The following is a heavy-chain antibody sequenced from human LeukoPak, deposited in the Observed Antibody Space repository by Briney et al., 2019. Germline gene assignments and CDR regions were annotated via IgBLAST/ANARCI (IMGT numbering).Heavy chain of an antibody. CDR2: IYHSGST. CDR1: GGSFSGYY. J-gene: IGHJ4*02. V-gene: IGHV4-34*01. CDR3: ARGPGPGGDLDY. D-gene: IGHD1-26*01. Sequence: PSETLSLTCAVYGGSFSGYYWSWIRQPPGKGLEWIGEIYHSGSTNYNPSLKSRVTISVDTSKNQFSLKLSSVTAADTAVYYCARGPGPGGDLDYWGQGTLVTVSS.